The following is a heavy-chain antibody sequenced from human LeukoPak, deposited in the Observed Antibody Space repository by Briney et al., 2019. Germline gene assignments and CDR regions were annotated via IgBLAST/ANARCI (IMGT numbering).Heavy chain of an antibody. D-gene: IGHD3-3*01. CDR2: IKPDGSEK. Sequence: GGSLRLSCAASGFTFSSYWMSWVRQAPGKGLEWVANIKPDGSEKYYVDSVKGRFTISRDNAKNSLYLQMNSLRAEDTAVYYCARVDRNYDFWSGYLSHYYYYYGMDVRGQGTTVTVSS. V-gene: IGHV3-7*01. CDR3: ARVDRNYDFWSGYLSHYYYYYGMDV. J-gene: IGHJ6*02. CDR1: GFTFSSYW.